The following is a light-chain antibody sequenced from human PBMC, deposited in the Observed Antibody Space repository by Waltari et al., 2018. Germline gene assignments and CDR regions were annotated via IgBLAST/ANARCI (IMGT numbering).Light chain of an antibody. V-gene: IGKV1-5*03. Sequence: DINMTQSPSTLSASVGDRVTVTCRASQSISSWLAWNQQKPGKASKLLIYKASYLESGVPSRFSGSGSGTEFTLTISSLQSDDFASYYCQQYNSYSPLTFGPGTKVDIK. CDR3: QQYNSYSPLT. CDR1: QSISSW. CDR2: KAS. J-gene: IGKJ3*01.